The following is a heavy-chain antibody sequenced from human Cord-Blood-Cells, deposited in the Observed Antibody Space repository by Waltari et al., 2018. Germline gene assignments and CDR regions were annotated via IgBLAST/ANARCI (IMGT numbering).Heavy chain of an antibody. CDR2: IYPGDSDT. V-gene: IGHV5-51*01. Sequence: EVQLVQSGAEVKKPGESLKISCKGSGYSFTSYWIGGVRQMPGKGLEWMGIIYPGDSDTRYSPSFQGQVTISADKSISTAYLQWSSLKASDTAMYYCARLNRPLQYYYYGMDVWGQGTTVTVSS. D-gene: IGHD4-4*01. CDR1: GYSFTSYW. J-gene: IGHJ6*02. CDR3: ARLNRPLQYYYYGMDV.